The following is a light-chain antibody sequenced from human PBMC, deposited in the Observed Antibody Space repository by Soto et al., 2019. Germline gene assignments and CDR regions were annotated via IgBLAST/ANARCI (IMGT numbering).Light chain of an antibody. CDR2: GAS. V-gene: IGKV3-20*01. Sequence: EVVLTQSPGTLSLSPGERATLSCRASQTVTSDYLAWYQQKPGQAPRLLFYGASRRATGIPDRFSGSGSGTDFTLTISRLEPEDFVVYYCHQYGGSPWTFGQGTKVEIK. CDR3: HQYGGSPWT. J-gene: IGKJ1*01. CDR1: QTVTSDY.